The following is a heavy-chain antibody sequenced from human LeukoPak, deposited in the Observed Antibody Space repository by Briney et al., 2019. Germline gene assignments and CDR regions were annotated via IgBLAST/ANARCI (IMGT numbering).Heavy chain of an antibody. CDR2: IYYSGST. V-gene: IGHV4-39*07. CDR3: ARGGTVGYSSGWYFLIV. Sequence: SETLSLTCTVSGGSISSSSYYWGWIRQPPGKGLEWIGSIYYSGSTYYNPSLKSRVTISVDTSKNQFSLKLSSVTAADTAVYYCARGGTVGYSSGWYFLIVWGQGTLVTVSS. CDR1: GGSISSSSYY. J-gene: IGHJ4*02. D-gene: IGHD6-19*01.